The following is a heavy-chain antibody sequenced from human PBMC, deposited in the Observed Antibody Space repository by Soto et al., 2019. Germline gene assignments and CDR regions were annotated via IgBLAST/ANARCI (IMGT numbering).Heavy chain of an antibody. Sequence: GGSLRLSCTASGFTFGDYAMSWFRQAPGKGLEWVGFIRSKAYGGTTEYAASVKGRFTISRDDSKSIAYLQMNSLKTENPAVYYCPRDRGELNGGGPSYFDSGGQGPRVTV. CDR1: GFTFGDYA. J-gene: IGHJ4*02. CDR2: IRSKAYGGTT. V-gene: IGHV3-49*03. CDR3: PRDRGELNGGGPSYFDS. D-gene: IGHD2-15*01.